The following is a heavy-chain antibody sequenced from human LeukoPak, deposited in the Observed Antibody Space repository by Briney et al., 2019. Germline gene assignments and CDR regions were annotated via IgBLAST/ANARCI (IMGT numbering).Heavy chain of an antibody. CDR1: GYTFIDYY. D-gene: IGHD3-9*01. J-gene: IGHJ3*02. V-gene: IGHV1-2*02. Sequence: GASEKVSCKASGYTFIDYYINWVRQAPGQGLEWMGWINANSGGTKYAQKFQGRVTLTRDTSINTAYMELSRLISDDTAVYYCAGNYKILTGYYDDDGFDIWGQGTKVTVSS. CDR3: AGNYKILTGYYDDDGFDI. CDR2: INANSGGT.